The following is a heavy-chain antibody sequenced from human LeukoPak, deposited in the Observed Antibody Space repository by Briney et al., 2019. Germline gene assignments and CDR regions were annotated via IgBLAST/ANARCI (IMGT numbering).Heavy chain of an antibody. V-gene: IGHV4-34*01. Sequence: PSETLSLTCAVYGGSFSGYYWSWIRQPPGKGLEWIGEINHSGSTNYNPSLKSRVTISVDTPKNQFSLKLSSMTAADTAVYYCVRDEAGGSRYGTTSDSWGQGTLVTVSS. CDR3: VRDEAGGSRYGTTSDS. J-gene: IGHJ4*02. D-gene: IGHD5-18*01. CDR1: GGSFSGYY. CDR2: INHSGST.